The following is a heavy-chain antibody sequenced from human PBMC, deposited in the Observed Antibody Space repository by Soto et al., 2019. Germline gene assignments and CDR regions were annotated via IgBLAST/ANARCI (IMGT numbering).Heavy chain of an antibody. D-gene: IGHD2-15*01. Sequence: GESLKISCKGSGYSFTSYWIGLVRQMPGKGLEWMGIIYPGDSDTRYSPSFQGQVTISADKSISTAYLQWSSLKASDTAMYYCARRYCSGGSCYWAFDIWGQGTMVTVSS. CDR1: GYSFTSYW. CDR2: IYPGDSDT. V-gene: IGHV5-51*01. J-gene: IGHJ3*02. CDR3: ARRYCSGGSCYWAFDI.